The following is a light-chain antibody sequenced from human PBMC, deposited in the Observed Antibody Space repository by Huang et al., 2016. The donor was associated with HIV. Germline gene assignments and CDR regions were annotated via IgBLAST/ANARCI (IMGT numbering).Light chain of an antibody. Sequence: DIQMTQSPSSLSASVGDRVPITYRASQSISSKLNWYQQKAGNAPKVLIYAASSLQMGVPSRFSGSGSGTDFTLTISSLQPEDFATYYCQQSYSTSFGGGTKVEIK. CDR1: QSISSK. CDR3: QQSYSTS. J-gene: IGKJ4*01. CDR2: AAS. V-gene: IGKV1-39*01.